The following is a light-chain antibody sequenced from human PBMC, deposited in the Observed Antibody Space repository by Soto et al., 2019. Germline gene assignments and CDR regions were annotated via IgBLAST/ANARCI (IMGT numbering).Light chain of an antibody. J-gene: IGKJ4*01. Sequence: DIQMTQSPSSLSASVGDRVTITCRARQSISRYLNWYQQNPGQAPKILIYAASSLQSGVPSRVSGGGSGSAFSLTISSLQPEDFATYYCQQSYSTPRTFGGGTKVEIK. CDR3: QQSYSTPRT. CDR1: QSISRY. CDR2: AAS. V-gene: IGKV1-39*01.